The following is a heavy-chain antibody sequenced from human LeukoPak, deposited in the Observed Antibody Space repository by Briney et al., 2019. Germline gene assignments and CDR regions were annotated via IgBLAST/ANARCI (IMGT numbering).Heavy chain of an antibody. J-gene: IGHJ6*03. CDR2: MNPNSGNT. Sequence: GASVKVSCKASGYTFTGYYMHWVRQAPGQGLEWMGWMNPNSGNTGYAQKFQGRVTMTRNTSISTAYMELSSLRSEDTAVYYCAREGGYSSSWPRYYYYYMDVWGKGTTVTISS. V-gene: IGHV1-8*02. CDR3: AREGGYSSSWPRYYYYYMDV. CDR1: GYTFTGYY. D-gene: IGHD6-13*01.